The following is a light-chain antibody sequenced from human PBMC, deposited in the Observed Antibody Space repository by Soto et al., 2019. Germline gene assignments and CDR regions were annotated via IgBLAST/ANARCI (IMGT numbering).Light chain of an antibody. CDR2: GAS. J-gene: IGKJ1*01. Sequence: EIVLTQSPGTLSLSPGERATLSCRASQSVSSSYLAWYQHKSGQAPRLLIYGASSRATGIPDRFSGSGSGTDFTLTISRLEPEDFAVYYCQQYGSSSWTFGQGTKVDVK. CDR1: QSVSSSY. V-gene: IGKV3-20*01. CDR3: QQYGSSSWT.